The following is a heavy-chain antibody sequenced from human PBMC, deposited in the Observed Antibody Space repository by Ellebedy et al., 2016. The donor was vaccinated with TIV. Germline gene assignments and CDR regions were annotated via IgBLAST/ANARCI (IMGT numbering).Heavy chain of an antibody. CDR3: AREGLAAAGKGLKKSYYYYGMDV. CDR1: GGTFSSYA. J-gene: IGHJ6*02. V-gene: IGHV1-69*13. Sequence: AASVKVSCKASGGTFSSYAISWVRQAPGQGLEWMGGIIPIFGTANYAQKFQGRVTITADESTSTAYMELSSLRSEDTAVYSWAREGLAAAGKGLKKSYYYYGMDVWGQGTTVTVSS. CDR2: IIPIFGTA. D-gene: IGHD6-13*01.